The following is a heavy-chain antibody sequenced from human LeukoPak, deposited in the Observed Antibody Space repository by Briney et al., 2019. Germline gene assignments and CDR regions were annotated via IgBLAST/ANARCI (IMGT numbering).Heavy chain of an antibody. CDR1: GASISSYH. CDR3: ARYKIAIVDFGMDV. CDR2: SYYNGST. J-gene: IGHJ6*02. Sequence: SETLSLTCVVSGASISSYHWSWIRQPPGKGLEWIGYSYYNGSTNYNPSLKSRVTISVDTSKNRFSLKLSSVTAADTAVFYCARYKIAIVDFGMDVWGQGTTVTVSS. D-gene: IGHD2-15*01. V-gene: IGHV4-59*01.